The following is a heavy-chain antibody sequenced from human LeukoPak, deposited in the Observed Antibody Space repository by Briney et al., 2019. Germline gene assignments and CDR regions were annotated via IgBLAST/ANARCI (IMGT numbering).Heavy chain of an antibody. CDR3: ARHVLNGVLGFDY. CDR1: GYSFTSYW. V-gene: IGHV5-51*01. CDR2: IYPGDSDT. Sequence: GESLKISFKGSGYSFTSYWIGWVRQMPGKGLEWMGIIYPGDSDTRYSPSFQGQVTNSADKSISTAYLQWSSLKASATAMYYCARHVLNGVLGFDYWGQGTLVTVSS. J-gene: IGHJ4*02. D-gene: IGHD2-8*01.